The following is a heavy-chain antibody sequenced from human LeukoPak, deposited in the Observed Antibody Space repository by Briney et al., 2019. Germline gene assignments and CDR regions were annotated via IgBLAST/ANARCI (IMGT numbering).Heavy chain of an antibody. CDR2: ISSSSSYI. Sequence: GGSLRLSCAASGFTFSSYGMSWVRQAPGKGLEWVSSISSSSSYIYYADSVKGRFTISRDNAKNSLYLQMNSLRAEDTAVYYCARAKSSPDLFDYWGQGTLVTVSS. V-gene: IGHV3-21*01. D-gene: IGHD6-13*01. CDR1: GFTFSSYG. J-gene: IGHJ4*02. CDR3: ARAKSSPDLFDY.